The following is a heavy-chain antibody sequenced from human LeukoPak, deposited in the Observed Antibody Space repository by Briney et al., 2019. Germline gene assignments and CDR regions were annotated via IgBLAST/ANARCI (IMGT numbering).Heavy chain of an antibody. CDR1: GFTFDDYA. D-gene: IGHD2-15*01. CDR3: VKDRGYCSGGSCYPGGFDS. Sequence: QTGGSLRLSCVAAGFTFDDYATHWVRQAPGRGLEWVSGISWNSGSIAYADSVKGRFTISRDNAKKSLYLQMNSLRAEDTALYYCVKDRGYCSGGSCYPGGFDSWGQGTLVTVSS. CDR2: ISWNSGSI. J-gene: IGHJ4*02. V-gene: IGHV3-9*01.